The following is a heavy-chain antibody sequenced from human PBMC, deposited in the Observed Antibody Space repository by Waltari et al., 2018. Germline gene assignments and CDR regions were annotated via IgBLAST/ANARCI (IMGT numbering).Heavy chain of an antibody. CDR2: IYYSGST. CDR3: ARVLRSSRSNWYFDL. Sequence: QLQLQESGPGLVKPSETLSLTCTVSGGSISSRSYYWGWIRQPPGKGLEWIGSIYYSGSTDYNPALKSRVTISVDTSKNQFSLKLSSVTAADTAVYYCARVLRSSRSNWYFDLWGRGTLVTVSS. D-gene: IGHD6-13*01. J-gene: IGHJ2*01. CDR1: GGSISSRSYY. V-gene: IGHV4-39*07.